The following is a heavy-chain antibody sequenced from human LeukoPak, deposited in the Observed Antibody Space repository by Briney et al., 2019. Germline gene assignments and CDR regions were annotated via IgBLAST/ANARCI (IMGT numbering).Heavy chain of an antibody. D-gene: IGHD4-11*01. CDR2: INPNSGGT. V-gene: IGHV1-2*02. CDR1: GYTFTGYY. J-gene: IGHJ4*02. CDR3: ARADHYSHYFDY. Sequence: ASVKVSCTASGYTFTGYYMHWVRQAPGQGLEWMGWINPNSGGTNYAQKFQGRDTMTRDTSISTAYMELSKLRSDDTAVYYCARADHYSHYFDYGGQGTLVTVSS.